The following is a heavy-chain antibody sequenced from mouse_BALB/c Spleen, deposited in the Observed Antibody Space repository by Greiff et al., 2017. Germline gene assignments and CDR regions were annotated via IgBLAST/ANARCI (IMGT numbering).Heavy chain of an antibody. CDR2: LNPSRGYT. Sequence: QVQLKQSGAELARPGASVKMSCKASGHTSTSYTMHWVTQRPGQGLEWIGYLNPSRGYTNYNQKFKDKATLTADKSSSTAYMQLSSLTSEDSAVYCCARSRYAMDYWGEGTSGTVSS. J-gene: IGHJ4*01. CDR3: ARSRYAMDY. CDR1: GHTSTSYT. V-gene: IGHV1-4*01.